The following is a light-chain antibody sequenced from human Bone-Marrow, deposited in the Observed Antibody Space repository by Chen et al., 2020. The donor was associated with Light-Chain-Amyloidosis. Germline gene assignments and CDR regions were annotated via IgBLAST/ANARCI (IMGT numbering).Light chain of an antibody. CDR3: QSADSSGTYEVR. V-gene: IGLV3-25*03. CDR2: RDT. J-gene: IGLJ2*01. Sequence: ELTLPPSVSVSPVQTARITCSGDDLPTKYAYWYQQKPGQAPVLVIHRDTERPSGISERFSGSSSGTTATLTISGVQAEDEADYHCQSADSSGTYEVRFGGGTKLTVL. CDR1: DLPTKY.